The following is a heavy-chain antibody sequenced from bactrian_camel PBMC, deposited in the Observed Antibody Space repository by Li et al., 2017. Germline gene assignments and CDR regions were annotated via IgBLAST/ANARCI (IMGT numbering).Heavy chain of an antibody. CDR3: ATRDCSRGYCYFNY. J-gene: IGHJ4*01. V-gene: IGHV3S53*01. Sequence: HVQLVESGGGSVQAGGSLRLSCVASVYSTDSDTTMGWFRQAPGKEREGVAAIDSAGETRYADSVKGRFTISRDNAKNTLYLQLNSLKSEDTALYYCATRDCSRGYCYFNYWGQGTQVTVS. CDR1: VYSTDSDTT. CDR2: IDSAGET. D-gene: IGHD2*01.